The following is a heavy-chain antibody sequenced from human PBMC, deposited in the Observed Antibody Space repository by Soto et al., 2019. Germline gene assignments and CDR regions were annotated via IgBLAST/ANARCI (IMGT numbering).Heavy chain of an antibody. CDR2: SKNKRSSFTT. V-gene: IGHV3-72*01. D-gene: IGHD6-19*01. CDR1: GFIFSDHY. Sequence: EVQLVESGGGLVQPGGSLRLSCAASGFIFSDHYMDWVRQAPGKGLEWVGRSKNKRSSFTTDYAASVRGRFVISREDSSHSLYLQMNALKTEDTAVYSCAAWLSGRGYWGRGTLVTVSS. CDR3: AAWLSGRGY. J-gene: IGHJ4*02.